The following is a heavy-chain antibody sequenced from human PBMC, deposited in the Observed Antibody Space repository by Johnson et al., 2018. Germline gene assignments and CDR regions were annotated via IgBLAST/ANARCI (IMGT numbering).Heavy chain of an antibody. CDR2: INQNGSAK. D-gene: IGHD2-15*01. CDR3: ERYGYWSGGSCYSGRSSAFDL. J-gene: IGHJ3*01. CDR1: GGFTFSSYW. Sequence: VQLVQSGGGLVQPGGSLRLSCVASGGFTFSSYWMSWVRQAPGKGLEWVANINQNGSAKYYVASVKGRFTISRDTAKKSVYLQMNSLRAGDTAVYYCERYGYWSGGSCYSGRSSAFDLWGHGTIITVSS. V-gene: IGHV3-7*01.